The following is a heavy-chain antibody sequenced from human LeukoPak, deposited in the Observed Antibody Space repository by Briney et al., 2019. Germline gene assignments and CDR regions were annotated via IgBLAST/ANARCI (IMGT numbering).Heavy chain of an antibody. J-gene: IGHJ4*02. CDR1: GFSISSYY. Sequence: PSETLSLTCTVSGFSISSYYWSWIRQPPGKGLEWIGYIYYSGSTNYNPSLKSRVTISVDTSKNQFSLKLSSVTAADTAVYYCARGYSSGWYYFDYWGQGTLVTVSS. V-gene: IGHV4-59*01. CDR2: IYYSGST. D-gene: IGHD6-19*01. CDR3: ARGYSSGWYYFDY.